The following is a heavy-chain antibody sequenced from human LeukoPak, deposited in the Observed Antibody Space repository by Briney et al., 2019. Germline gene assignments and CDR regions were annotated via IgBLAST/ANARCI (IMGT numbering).Heavy chain of an antibody. CDR2: IYYSGST. D-gene: IGHD3-9*01. Sequence: SSETLSLTCTVPGGSISSHYWSWIRQPPGKGLEWIGYIYYSGSTNYNPSLKSRVTISVDTSKNQFSLKLSSVTAADTAVYYCARESYDILTGYYNQFDYWGQGTLVTVSS. CDR1: GGSISSHY. V-gene: IGHV4-59*11. CDR3: ARESYDILTGYYNQFDY. J-gene: IGHJ4*02.